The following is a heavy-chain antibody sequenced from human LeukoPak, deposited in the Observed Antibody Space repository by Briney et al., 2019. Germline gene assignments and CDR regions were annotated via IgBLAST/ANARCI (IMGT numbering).Heavy chain of an antibody. CDR3: ASSSSGWLY. J-gene: IGHJ4*02. CDR1: GASISSYY. V-gene: IGHV4-39*01. Sequence: PSETLSLTCTVSGASISSYYWGWIRQPPGKGLEWIGSLYYTGNASYNPSLKSRVTISVDTSKNQFSLRLSSMTAADTAVYFCASSSSGWLYWGQGTPVTVSS. CDR2: LYYTGNA. D-gene: IGHD6-19*01.